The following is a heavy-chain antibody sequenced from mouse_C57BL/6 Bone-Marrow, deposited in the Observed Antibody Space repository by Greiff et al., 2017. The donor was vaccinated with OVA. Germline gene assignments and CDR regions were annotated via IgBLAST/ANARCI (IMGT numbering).Heavy chain of an antibody. Sequence: QVHVKQSGAELARPGASVKLSCKASGYTFTSYGISWVKQRIGQGLEWIGEIYPRSGNTYYNEKFKGKATLTADKSSSTAYMELRSLTSEDSAVYFCARDYYGSSYRYFDVWGTGTTVTVSS. V-gene: IGHV1-81*01. CDR2: IYPRSGNT. J-gene: IGHJ1*03. CDR1: GYTFTSYG. D-gene: IGHD1-1*01. CDR3: ARDYYGSSYRYFDV.